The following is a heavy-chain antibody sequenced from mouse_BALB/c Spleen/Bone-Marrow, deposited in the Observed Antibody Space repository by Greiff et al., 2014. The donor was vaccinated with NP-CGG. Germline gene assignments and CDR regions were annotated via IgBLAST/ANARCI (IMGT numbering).Heavy chain of an antibody. D-gene: IGHD2-4*01. CDR1: GYSITSGYS. CDR3: ARSTMITTVDY. Sequence: EVKLMQSGPDLVKPSQSLSLTCTVTGYSITSGYSWHWIRQFPGNKLERMGYIHYSGSTNYNPSLKSRISITRDTSKNQFFLQLNSVTTEDTATDYCARSTMITTVDYWGQGTTLTVSS. J-gene: IGHJ2*01. CDR2: IHYSGST. V-gene: IGHV3-1*02.